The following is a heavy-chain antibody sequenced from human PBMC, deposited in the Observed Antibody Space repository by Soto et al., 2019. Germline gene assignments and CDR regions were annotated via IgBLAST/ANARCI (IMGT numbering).Heavy chain of an antibody. Sequence: QVQLQESGPGLVKPSGTLSLTCAVSGDSINNSNWWTWVRQPPGKGLEWIGEVFHSGDTNYNPSLKSRLTVSTDKSRNQFSLKLNSVTAADTAVYYCATRACTVTTWGQGILVTVSS. V-gene: IGHV4-4*02. CDR1: GDSINNSNW. CDR2: VFHSGDT. CDR3: ATRACTVTT. J-gene: IGHJ4*02. D-gene: IGHD4-4*01.